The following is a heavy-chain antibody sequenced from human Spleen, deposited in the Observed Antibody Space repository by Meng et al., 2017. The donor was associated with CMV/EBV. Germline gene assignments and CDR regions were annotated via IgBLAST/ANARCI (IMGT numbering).Heavy chain of an antibody. D-gene: IGHD2-15*01. J-gene: IGHJ4*01. V-gene: IGHV3-9*01. CDR3: AAEVVYEGNVDY. CDR1: ELTFDDYA. CDR2: ISGNSDEV. Sequence: GGSLRLSCAASELTFDDYAMHWVRQAPGKGLEWVSRISGNSDEVAYADSVKGRFTISRDNSKNSLYLQMNSLRTEDTAFYFCAAEVVYEGNVDYWGQGTLVTVSS.